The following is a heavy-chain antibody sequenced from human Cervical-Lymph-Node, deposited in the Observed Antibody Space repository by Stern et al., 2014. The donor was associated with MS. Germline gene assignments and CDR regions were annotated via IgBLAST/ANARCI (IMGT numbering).Heavy chain of an antibody. D-gene: IGHD3-22*01. J-gene: IGHJ6*02. V-gene: IGHV1-46*03. CDR2: INPSGGST. CDR3: ARTYYYDSSGYGSGLYYYYGMDV. CDR1: GYTFTSYY. Sequence: VQLVESGAEVKKPGASVKVSCKASGYTFTSYYMHWVRQAPGQGLEWMGIINPSGGSTSYAQKFQGRVTMTRDTSTSTVYMELSSLRSEDTAVYYCARTYYYDSSGYGSGLYYYYGMDVWGQGTTVTVSS.